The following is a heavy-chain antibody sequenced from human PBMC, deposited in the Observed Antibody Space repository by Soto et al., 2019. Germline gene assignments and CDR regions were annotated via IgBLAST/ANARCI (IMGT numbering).Heavy chain of an antibody. Sequence: SETLSLTCTVSGGSISSYYWSWIRQPPGKGLEWIGYIYYSGSTNYNPSLKSRVTISVDTSKNQFSLKLSSVTAADTAVYYCARHDGSSSWYPLDYWGQGTLVTVSS. CDR1: GGSISSYY. V-gene: IGHV4-59*08. CDR2: IYYSGST. CDR3: ARHDGSSSWYPLDY. J-gene: IGHJ4*02. D-gene: IGHD6-13*01.